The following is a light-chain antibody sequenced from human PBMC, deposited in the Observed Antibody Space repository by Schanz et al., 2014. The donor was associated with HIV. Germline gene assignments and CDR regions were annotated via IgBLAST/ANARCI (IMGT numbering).Light chain of an antibody. V-gene: IGLV1-44*01. Sequence: QSLLTQPPSASGTPGQRVTISCSGSSSNIRSNSVHWYQQFPGTAPKLLIYSTNQRPSGIPDRFSGSKSGTSASLAISGLQSVDEADYYCAAWDDSLNGVVFGGGTKLTVL. J-gene: IGLJ2*01. CDR2: STN. CDR1: SSNIRSNS. CDR3: AAWDDSLNGVV.